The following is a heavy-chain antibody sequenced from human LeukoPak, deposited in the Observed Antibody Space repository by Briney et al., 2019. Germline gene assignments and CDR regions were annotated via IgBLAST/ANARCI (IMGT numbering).Heavy chain of an antibody. CDR2: ISDSGRST. CDR3: AKGQRWELPLDF. V-gene: IGHV3-23*01. CDR1: GFTFSSYA. Sequence: PGGSLILSCAASGFTFSSYAMTWVRQAPGKGLEWVSAISDSGRSTYYADSVKGRFTISRDISKGTLYLQMNSLRAEDTALYYCAKGQRWELPLDFWGQGTLVTVSS. D-gene: IGHD2-15*01. J-gene: IGHJ4*02.